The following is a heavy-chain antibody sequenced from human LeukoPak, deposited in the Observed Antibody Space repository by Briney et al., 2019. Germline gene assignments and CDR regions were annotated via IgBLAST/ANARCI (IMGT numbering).Heavy chain of an antibody. V-gene: IGHV3-30*03. J-gene: IGHJ5*02. Sequence: GRSLRLSCAASGFTFSSYGMHWVRQAPGKGLEWVAVISYDGSNKYYADSEKGRFTISRDNSKNTLYLQMNSLRAEDTAVYYCARGADVVVPAGRGSNWFDPWGQGTLVTVSS. CDR3: ARGADVVVPAGRGSNWFDP. CDR1: GFTFSSYG. D-gene: IGHD2-2*01. CDR2: ISYDGSNK.